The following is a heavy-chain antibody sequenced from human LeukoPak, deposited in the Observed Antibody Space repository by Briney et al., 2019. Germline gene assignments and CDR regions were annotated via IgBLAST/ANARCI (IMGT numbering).Heavy chain of an antibody. CDR2: INHGGST. D-gene: IGHD1-26*01. Sequence: SETLSLTCAVFGGSFSGFHWSWFRQPPGRGLEWIGEINHGGSTDYNPSLKSRVAISVDTSRNQFSLKLTSVTAADTAMYYCARGHFDSGSYYVGRRNGFDPWGQGTLVTVSS. V-gene: IGHV4-34*01. CDR1: GGSFSGFH. CDR3: ARGHFDSGSYYVGRRNGFDP. J-gene: IGHJ5*02.